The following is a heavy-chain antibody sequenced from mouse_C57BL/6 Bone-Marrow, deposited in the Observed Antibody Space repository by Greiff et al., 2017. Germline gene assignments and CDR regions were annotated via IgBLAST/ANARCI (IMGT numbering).Heavy chain of an antibody. CDR2: ILPNSGST. Sequence: QVQLQQPGAELVKPGASVKLSCKASGYTFTSYWMHWVKQRPGQGLEWIGMILPNSGSTNYNEKFKSKATLTVDKSSSTAYMQLSSLTSADSAVYYCAREVIVTTRWCAMDYGGQGTSATVSS. V-gene: IGHV1-64*01. CDR3: AREVIVTTRWCAMDY. CDR1: GYTFTSYW. D-gene: IGHD2-5*01. J-gene: IGHJ4*01.